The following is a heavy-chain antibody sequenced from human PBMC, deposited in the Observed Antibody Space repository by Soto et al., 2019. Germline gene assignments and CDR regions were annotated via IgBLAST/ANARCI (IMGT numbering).Heavy chain of an antibody. V-gene: IGHV3-13*05. Sequence: GVSLRLSCASSGFTFSSYDMHWVRQATGKCLEWVSAIGTAGDPYYPGSVKGRFTISRENAKNSLYLQMNSLRAGDTAVYYCARGSYSSSWYIDNYYYGMDLWGKGTTVTVSS. J-gene: IGHJ6*04. CDR2: IGTAGDP. CDR3: ARGSYSSSWYIDNYYYGMDL. CDR1: GFTFSSYD. D-gene: IGHD6-13*01.